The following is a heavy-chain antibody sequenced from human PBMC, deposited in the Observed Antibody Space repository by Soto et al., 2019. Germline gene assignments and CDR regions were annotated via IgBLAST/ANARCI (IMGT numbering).Heavy chain of an antibody. V-gene: IGHV3-30*18. CDR2: ISYDGSNK. CDR3: AKRGGYCSGGSYYLGYYDGMDV. J-gene: IGHJ6*02. CDR1: GFTFSSYG. Sequence: QVQLVESGGGVVQPGRSLRLSCAASGFTFSSYGMHWVRQAPGKGLEWVAVISYDGSNKYYADSVKGRFTISRDNSKNAQCLKLNCVQAEDQAVYSCAKRGGYCSGGSYYLGYYDGMDVWGQGGTVIAS. D-gene: IGHD2-15*01.